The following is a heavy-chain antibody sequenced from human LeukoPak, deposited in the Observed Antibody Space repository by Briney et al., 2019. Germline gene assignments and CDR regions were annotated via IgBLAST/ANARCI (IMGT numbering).Heavy chain of an antibody. V-gene: IGHV4-4*02. CDR3: ARTTGIFGVVSLYYFDY. J-gene: IGHJ4*02. D-gene: IGHD3-3*01. CDR1: GGSISSSNW. Sequence: SETLSLTCAVSGGSISSSNWWSWVRQPPGKGLEWIGEIYHSGSTNYNPPLKSRVTISVDKSKNQFSLKLSSVTAADTAVYYCARTTGIFGVVSLYYFDYWGQGTLVTVSS. CDR2: IYHSGST.